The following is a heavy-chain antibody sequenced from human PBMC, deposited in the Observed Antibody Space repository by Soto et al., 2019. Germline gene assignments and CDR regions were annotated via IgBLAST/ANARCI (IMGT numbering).Heavy chain of an antibody. CDR1: GGTFSSYT. CDR2: FIPILGIA. V-gene: IGHV1-69*04. J-gene: IGHJ4*02. Sequence: SVQVSCKASGGTFSSYTISWVRQAPGQGLEWMGRFIPILGIANYAQKFQGRVTITADNSTSTAYMELSSLRSEDTAVYYCARETCGGGSCPLDYCGQGTLVTVSS. CDR3: ARETCGGGSCPLDY. D-gene: IGHD2-15*01.